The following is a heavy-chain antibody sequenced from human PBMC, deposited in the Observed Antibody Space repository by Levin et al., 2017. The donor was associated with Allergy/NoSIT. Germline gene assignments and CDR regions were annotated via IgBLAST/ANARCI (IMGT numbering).Heavy chain of an antibody. CDR2: INPKTGGT. V-gene: IGHV1-2*06. CDR1: GYTFTDYS. D-gene: IGHD2-2*02. Sequence: KAGESLKISCKASGYTFTDYSLHWVRQAPGQGLEWMGRINPKTGGTNSAQKFLGRVTMTRDTSTSTAYMELGRLTYDDTAVYFCARDAIESKYNCLDPWGQGTLVTVSS. CDR3: ARDAIESKYNCLDP. J-gene: IGHJ5*02.